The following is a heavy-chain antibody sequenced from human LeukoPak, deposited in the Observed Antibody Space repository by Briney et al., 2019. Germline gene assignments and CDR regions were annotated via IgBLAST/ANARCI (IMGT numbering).Heavy chain of an antibody. CDR1: GFTFSSYS. Sequence: GGSLRLSCAASGFTFSSYSMNWVRQAPGKGLEWVSSISSSSYIYYADSVKGRFTISRDNAKNSLYLQMNSLRAEDTAVYYCARVWDCSSTSCLYYYYYGMDVWGQGTTVTVSS. J-gene: IGHJ6*02. CDR3: ARVWDCSSTSCLYYYYYGMDV. D-gene: IGHD2-2*01. V-gene: IGHV3-21*01. CDR2: ISSSSYI.